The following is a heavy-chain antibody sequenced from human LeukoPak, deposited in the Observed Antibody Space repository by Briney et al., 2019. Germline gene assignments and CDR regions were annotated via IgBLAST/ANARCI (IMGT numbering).Heavy chain of an antibody. V-gene: IGHV3-11*06. CDR3: ARAPHYSNYGPYYYGMDV. CDR1: GFTFSDYY. D-gene: IGHD4-11*01. J-gene: IGHJ6*02. Sequence: GGSLRLSCAASGFTFSDYYMSWIRQAPGKGLEWVSYISISSSYTNYADSVKGRFTISRDNAKSSLYLRMNSLRAEDTAVYYCARAPHYSNYGPYYYGMDVWGQGTTVTVSS. CDR2: ISISSSYT.